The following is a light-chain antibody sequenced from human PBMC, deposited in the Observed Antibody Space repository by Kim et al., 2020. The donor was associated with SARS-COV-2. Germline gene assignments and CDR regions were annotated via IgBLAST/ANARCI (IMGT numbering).Light chain of an antibody. Sequence: EIVLTQSPGTLSLSSGERATLSCKPSENVGSSYLAWYQQRPGQAPRLLIYGASNRATGIPDRVSGSGSGRDFTLTISGLEPEDFAVYYCHQYASPRLTFGGGTKVDIK. CDR3: HQYASPRLT. CDR2: GAS. V-gene: IGKV3-20*01. CDR1: ENVGSSY. J-gene: IGKJ4*01.